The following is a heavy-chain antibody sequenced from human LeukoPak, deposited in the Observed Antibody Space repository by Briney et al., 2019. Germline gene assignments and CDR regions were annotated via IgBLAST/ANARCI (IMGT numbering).Heavy chain of an antibody. J-gene: IGHJ1*01. CDR3: AKVYRYYDSSCQH. Sequence: GGSLRLSCAASGFTFDDYAMHWVRQAPGKGLEWVSLISGDGRSTYFADSVKGRFTISRDNSKNSLYLQMNSLRTEDTALYYCAKVYRYYDSSCQHWGQGAPVTVSS. CDR1: GFTFDDYA. D-gene: IGHD3-22*01. CDR2: ISGDGRST. V-gene: IGHV3-43*02.